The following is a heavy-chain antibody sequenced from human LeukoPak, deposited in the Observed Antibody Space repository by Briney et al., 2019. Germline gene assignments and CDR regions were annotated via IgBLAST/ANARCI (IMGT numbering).Heavy chain of an antibody. D-gene: IGHD2-2*01. CDR3: ARDGPDWCSSTSCYYYYYYYMDV. CDR1: GYTFTSYG. J-gene: IGHJ6*03. V-gene: IGHV1-18*01. CDR2: ISAYNGNT. Sequence: ASVKVSCKASGYTFTSYGISWVRQAPGQGLEWMGWISAYNGNTNYAQKLQGRVTMTTDTSTSTAYMELRSLRSDDTAVYYCARDGPDWCSSTSCYYYYYYYMDVWGKGTTVTVSS.